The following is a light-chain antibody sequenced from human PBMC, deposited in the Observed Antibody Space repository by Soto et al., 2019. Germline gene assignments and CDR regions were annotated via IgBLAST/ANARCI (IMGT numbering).Light chain of an antibody. CDR1: QSVSSY. J-gene: IGKJ1*01. V-gene: IGKV3-11*01. CDR2: EAS. CDR3: QQRSDLPWT. Sequence: EIVLTQSPATLSLSPGERATLSCRASQSVSSYLAWYQQKPGQAPRLLMYEASTRATGIPARFSGGGSGTDFTLTISSLEPEDFAVYYCQQRSDLPWTFGQGTKVEIK.